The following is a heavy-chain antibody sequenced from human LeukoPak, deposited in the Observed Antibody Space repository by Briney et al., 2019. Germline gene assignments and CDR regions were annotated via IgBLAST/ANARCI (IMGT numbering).Heavy chain of an antibody. CDR3: AKAEAGGGPHIDY. D-gene: IGHD2-15*01. J-gene: IGHJ4*02. Sequence: PGRSLRLSCVASGFTFSSYAMHWVRQAPGKGLEWVSVIYSGGSTYYADSVKGRFTISRDNSKNTLYLQMNSLRAEDTAVYYCAKAEAGGGPHIDYWGQGTLVTVSS. V-gene: IGHV3-NL1*01. CDR1: GFTFSSYA. CDR2: IYSGGST.